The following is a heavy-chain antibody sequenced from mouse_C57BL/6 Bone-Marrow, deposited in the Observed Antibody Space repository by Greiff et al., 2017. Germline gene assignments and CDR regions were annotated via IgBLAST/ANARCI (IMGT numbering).Heavy chain of an antibody. CDR3: TTYGNRYYFDY. V-gene: IGHV14-4*01. J-gene: IGHJ2*01. Sequence: VQLQQSGAELVRPGASVKLSCTASGFTIKDDYMHWVKQRPEPGLEWIGWIDPENGDTEYASKFQGKATITADTSSNTAYLQLSSLTSEDTAVYYCTTYGNRYYFDYWGQGTTLTVSS. CDR1: GFTIKDDY. D-gene: IGHD2-10*02. CDR2: IDPENGDT.